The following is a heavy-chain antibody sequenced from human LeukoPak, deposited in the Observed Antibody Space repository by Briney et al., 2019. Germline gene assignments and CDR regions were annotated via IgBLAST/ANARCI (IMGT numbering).Heavy chain of an antibody. J-gene: IGHJ3*02. CDR2: INHSGST. CDR3: ARKAYYYDSSGYHDAFDI. CDR1: GGSFSGYY. Sequence: LETLSLTCAVYGGSFSGYYWSWIRQPPGKGLEWIGEINHSGSTNYNPSLKSRVTISVDTSKNQFSLKLSSVTAADTAVYYCARKAYYYDSSGYHDAFDIWGQGTMVTVSS. V-gene: IGHV4-34*01. D-gene: IGHD3-22*01.